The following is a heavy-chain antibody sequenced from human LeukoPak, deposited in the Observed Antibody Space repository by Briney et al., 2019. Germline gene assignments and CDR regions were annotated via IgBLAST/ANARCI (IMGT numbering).Heavy chain of an antibody. CDR2: ISYSGGT. V-gene: IGHV4-39*02. J-gene: IGHJ3*02. Sequence: SETLSLTCTVSGGSIISNNHYWGWTRQPPGKGLEWFGSISYSGGTAYNPSLRSRVTISVDTSKNQFSLKVNSVTAADTAVYYCAREVEYYDSSGYRPYAFDIWGQGTLVTVSA. CDR3: AREVEYYDSSGYRPYAFDI. D-gene: IGHD3-22*01. CDR1: GGSIISNNHY.